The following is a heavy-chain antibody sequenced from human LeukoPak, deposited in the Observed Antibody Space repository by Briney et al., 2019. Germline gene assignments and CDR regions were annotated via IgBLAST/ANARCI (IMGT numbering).Heavy chain of an antibody. CDR1: GGTFNNYA. J-gene: IGHJ3*02. Sequence: SVKVSCKAPGGTFNNYAISWVRQAPGQGLEWMGGFIPIFGTANYAQKFQGRVTITTDESTSTAYMELSSLRSEDTAVYYCARAYCSSTSCEGDAFDIWGQGTMVTVSS. CDR2: FIPIFGTA. CDR3: ARAYCSSTSCEGDAFDI. V-gene: IGHV1-69*05. D-gene: IGHD2-2*01.